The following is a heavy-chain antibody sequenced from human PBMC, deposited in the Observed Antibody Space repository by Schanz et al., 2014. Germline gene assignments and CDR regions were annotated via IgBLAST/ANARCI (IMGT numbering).Heavy chain of an antibody. V-gene: IGHV3-66*01. CDR1: GFTVSSNY. Sequence: EVQLVESGGGLVKPGGSLRLSCAASGFTVSSNYMSWVRQAPGKGLEWVAVIYSGGSTFYTDSVKGRFTISRDNAKNTLYLQMNSLRAEDTAVYYCVRDTDYHFDYWGQGTLVTVSS. D-gene: IGHD4-17*01. CDR2: IYSGGST. J-gene: IGHJ4*02. CDR3: VRDTDYHFDY.